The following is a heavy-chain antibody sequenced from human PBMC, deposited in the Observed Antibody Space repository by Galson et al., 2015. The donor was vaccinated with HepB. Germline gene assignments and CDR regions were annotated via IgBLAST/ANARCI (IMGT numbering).Heavy chain of an antibody. CDR1: GGTFSSYA. CDR2: IIPILGIA. V-gene: IGHV1-69*04. Sequence: SVKVSCKASGGTFSSYAISWVRQAPGQGLEWMGRIIPILGIANYAQKFQGRVTITADKSTSTAYMELSSLRSEDTAVYYCARAEVLDYDFWSGYFYYMDVWGKGTTVTVSS. J-gene: IGHJ6*03. CDR3: ARAEVLDYDFWSGYFYYMDV. D-gene: IGHD3-3*01.